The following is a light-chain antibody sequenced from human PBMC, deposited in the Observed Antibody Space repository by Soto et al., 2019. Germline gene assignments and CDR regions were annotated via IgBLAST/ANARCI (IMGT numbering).Light chain of an antibody. CDR3: LQNNEWPLT. Sequence: ETVMTQSPATLSASPGDEATLSCRASQSVGRNVAWYRQKVGQGPRLLIHTASTRATGIPVRFSGSGAGTEFTLTISGLQSDDFATYYCLQNNEWPLTFGGGTKVEIK. V-gene: IGKV3D-15*01. CDR2: TAS. J-gene: IGKJ4*01. CDR1: QSVGRN.